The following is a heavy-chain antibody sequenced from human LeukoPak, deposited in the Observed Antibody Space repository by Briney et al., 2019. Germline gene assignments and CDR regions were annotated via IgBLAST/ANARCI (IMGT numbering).Heavy chain of an antibody. CDR1: GFTFSSYG. CDR2: ILYDGITK. Sequence: GGSLRLSCAASGFTFSSYGMSWVRQAPGKGLEWVAIILYDGITKNYADSVKGRFTISRDNSKNTLYLEMNNLRAEDTAEYYCAKSTVTSTHAFDIWGQGTMVTVSS. CDR3: AKSTVTSTHAFDI. V-gene: IGHV3-30*18. D-gene: IGHD4-17*01. J-gene: IGHJ3*02.